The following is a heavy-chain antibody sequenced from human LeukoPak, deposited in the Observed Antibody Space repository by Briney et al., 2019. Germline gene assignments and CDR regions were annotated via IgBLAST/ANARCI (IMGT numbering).Heavy chain of an antibody. V-gene: IGHV1-69*04. Sequence: ASVKVSCKASGGTFSSYAISWVRQAPGQGLEWMGKIIPILGIANYAQKFQGRVTITADKSTSTAYMELSSLRSEDTAVYYCARGPGGNSGLFDYWGQGTLVTVSS. CDR3: ARGPGGNSGLFDY. D-gene: IGHD4-23*01. CDR2: IIPILGIA. CDR1: GGTFSSYA. J-gene: IGHJ4*02.